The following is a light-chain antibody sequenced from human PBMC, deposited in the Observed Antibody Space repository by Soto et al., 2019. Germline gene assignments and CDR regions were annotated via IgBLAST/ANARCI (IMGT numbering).Light chain of an antibody. Sequence: EIVLTQSPGTLSLSPGERATLSCRASQSVSSNYLAWYQQKPGQAPRLLIYGASNRATGIPDRFSGSGSGADYTLTISRLEPEDFVVYYCQQYGFSPRTFGQGTKVEIK. CDR1: QSVSSNY. CDR2: GAS. CDR3: QQYGFSPRT. J-gene: IGKJ1*01. V-gene: IGKV3-20*01.